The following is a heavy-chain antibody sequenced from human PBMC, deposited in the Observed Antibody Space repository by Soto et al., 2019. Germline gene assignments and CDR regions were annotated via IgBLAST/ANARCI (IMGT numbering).Heavy chain of an antibody. Sequence: SETLSLTCTVSGGSISSGGYYWSWFRQHPGKGLEWIGYIYYSGSTYYNPSLKSRVTISVDTSKNQFSLKLSSVTAADTAVYYCARGHYSSSPNDYWGQGTLVTVSS. CDR2: IYYSGST. D-gene: IGHD6-6*01. J-gene: IGHJ4*02. CDR3: ARGHYSSSPNDY. CDR1: GGSISSGGYY. V-gene: IGHV4-31*03.